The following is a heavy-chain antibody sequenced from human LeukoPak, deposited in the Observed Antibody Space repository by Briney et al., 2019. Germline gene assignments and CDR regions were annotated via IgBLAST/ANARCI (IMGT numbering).Heavy chain of an antibody. V-gene: IGHV3-7*03. CDR3: ARDLGYCTNGACHTRFDY. Sequence: PGGPLRLSCAASGFTFNSYWMNWVRQTPGKGLEWVASIKEDGSERQYVDSVKGRFSISRDNTKGSLFLQLNSLRAEDTAVYYCARDLGYCTNGACHTRFDYWGQGTLVTVSS. CDR1: GFTFNSYW. CDR2: IKEDGSER. D-gene: IGHD2-8*01. J-gene: IGHJ4*02.